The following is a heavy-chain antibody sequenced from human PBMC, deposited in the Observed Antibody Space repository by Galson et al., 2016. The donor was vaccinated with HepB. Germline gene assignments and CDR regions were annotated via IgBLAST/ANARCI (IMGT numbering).Heavy chain of an antibody. CDR3: AREGTNIAVAATAFDY. Sequence: SLRLSCAASGFMFNRYGMHWVRQAPGKGLEYASVISSNGGSTDYADSVKGRFTISRDNSKNTLYLQMNSLRAEDTAVYYCAREGTNIAVAATAFDYWGQGTLVTVSS. V-gene: IGHV3-64*04. CDR1: GFMFNRYG. CDR2: ISSNGGST. D-gene: IGHD6-19*01. J-gene: IGHJ4*02.